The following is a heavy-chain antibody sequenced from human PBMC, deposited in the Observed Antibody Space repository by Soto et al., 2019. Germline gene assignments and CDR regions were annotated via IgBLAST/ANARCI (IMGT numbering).Heavy chain of an antibody. V-gene: IGHV1-18*04. CDR3: ARYCSSTSCYEDVGMDV. CDR2: ISAYNGNT. J-gene: IGHJ6*02. Sequence: ASVKVSCKASGYTFTSYGISWVRQAPGQGLEWMGWISAYNGNTNYAQKLQGRVTMTTDTSTSTAYMELRSLRSDDTAVYYCARYCSSTSCYEDVGMDVWGQGTTVTVSS. D-gene: IGHD2-2*01. CDR1: GYTFTSYG.